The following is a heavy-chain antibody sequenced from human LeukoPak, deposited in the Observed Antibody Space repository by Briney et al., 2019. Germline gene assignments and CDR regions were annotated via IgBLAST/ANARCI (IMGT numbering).Heavy chain of an antibody. CDR3: ARSSIIAAAGPYYFDY. CDR2: IIPIFGTA. Sequence: ASVKVSCKASEGTFSSYAISWVRQAPGQGLEWMGGIIPIFGTANYAQKFQGRVTITADKSTSTAYMELSSLRSEDTAVYYCARSSIIAAAGPYYFDYWGQGTLVTVSS. J-gene: IGHJ4*02. D-gene: IGHD6-13*01. V-gene: IGHV1-69*06. CDR1: EGTFSSYA.